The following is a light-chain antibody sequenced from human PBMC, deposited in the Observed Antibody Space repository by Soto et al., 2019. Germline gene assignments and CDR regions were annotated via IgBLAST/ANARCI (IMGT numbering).Light chain of an antibody. Sequence: DIQMTQSPSSLSASVGDRVTITCRASQSISNYLNWYQQKPAKAPKLLMYAASSLQSGVPSRFGGSGSGTDCTLTISSLQPEDFATYYCQQSYSTPRTFGQGTKVEIK. CDR3: QQSYSTPRT. CDR1: QSISNY. CDR2: AAS. J-gene: IGKJ1*01. V-gene: IGKV1-39*01.